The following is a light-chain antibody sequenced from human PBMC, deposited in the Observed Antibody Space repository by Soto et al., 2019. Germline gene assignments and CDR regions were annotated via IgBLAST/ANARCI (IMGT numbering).Light chain of an antibody. V-gene: IGKV4-1*01. CDR3: HQHHSAPRT. CDR1: QSVLYSSDNKNY. CDR2: WAS. J-gene: IGKJ1*01. Sequence: DIVMTQSPDSLAVSLGERATINCKSSQSVLYSSDNKNYLAWYQQKPGQPPKLLIYWASTRESGVPERFSGSGSGTDFTLTISSLQAEDVAVYYCHQHHSAPRTLGQGTKVEI.